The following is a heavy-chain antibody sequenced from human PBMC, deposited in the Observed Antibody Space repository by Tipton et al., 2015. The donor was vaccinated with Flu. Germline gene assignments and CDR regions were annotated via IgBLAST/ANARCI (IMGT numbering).Heavy chain of an antibody. CDR1: GYTFTSYG. CDR2: ISAYNGNT. Sequence: QLVQSGAEVKKPGASVKVSCKASGYTFTSYGTSWVRQAPGQGLEWMGWISAYNGNTNYAQKLQGRVTMTTATSTSTAYMELRSLSSDDTAVYYCARDAPLGEFLPGDAFANWGQGTMVTVSS. V-gene: IGHV1-18*01. J-gene: IGHJ3*02. CDR3: ARDAPLGEFLPGDAFAN. D-gene: IGHD3-16*01.